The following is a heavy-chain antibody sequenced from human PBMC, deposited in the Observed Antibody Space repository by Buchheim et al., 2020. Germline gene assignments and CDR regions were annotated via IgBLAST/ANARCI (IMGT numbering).Heavy chain of an antibody. J-gene: IGHJ5*02. CDR1: GFTFSNYW. D-gene: IGHD6-19*01. CDR2: IKSDGSEN. V-gene: IGHV3-7*03. Sequence: QLVESGGGLVQPGGSLRLSCAASGFTFSNYWMSWVRQAPGKGLEWVANIKSDGSENYYVDSVKGRFTISSDNAKKQLFLQMNSLRDEDTAVYYCARGGKIAVTTAASWGRGTL. CDR3: ARGGKIAVTTAAS.